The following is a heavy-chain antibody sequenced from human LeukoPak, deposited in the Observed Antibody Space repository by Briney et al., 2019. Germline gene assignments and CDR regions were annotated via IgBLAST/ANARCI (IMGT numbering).Heavy chain of an antibody. D-gene: IGHD1-26*01. Sequence: GGSLRLSCASSVFTFSNYWMHWVRQDPRRGLVWVSRITTDGSLTSYADSVKGRFTISRDNTKNTLSLQMNSLRAEDTAVYYCARENYSGSYYSIDYWGQGTLVTVSS. CDR2: ITTDGSLT. J-gene: IGHJ4*02. CDR1: VFTFSNYW. V-gene: IGHV3-74*01. CDR3: ARENYSGSYYSIDY.